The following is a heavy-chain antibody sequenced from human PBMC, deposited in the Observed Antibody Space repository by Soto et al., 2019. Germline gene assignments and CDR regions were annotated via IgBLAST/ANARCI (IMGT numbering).Heavy chain of an antibody. CDR3: TREASSWGFAFDL. CDR1: GFTFSHCA. D-gene: IGHD3-16*01. V-gene: IGHV3-23*01. CDR2: IFGSGAPT. Sequence: EVQLLESGGGLVQPGGSLRLSCAASGFTFSHCAMSWVRQAPGKGLQWVSTIFGSGAPTHYADSVKGRFGISRDNSNNMLFLEMNSLKDEDTAVYYCTREASSWGFAFDLWGQGTRVAVSS. J-gene: IGHJ3*01.